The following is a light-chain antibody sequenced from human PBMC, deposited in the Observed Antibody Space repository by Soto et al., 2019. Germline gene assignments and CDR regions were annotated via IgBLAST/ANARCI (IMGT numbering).Light chain of an antibody. CDR2: DNN. Sequence: QSVLTQPPSVSAAPGQTVTISCSGSTSNIGNKYVSWYQQVPGTAPKLLIYDNNKRPSGIPDRFSGSKSGTSATLGITGLQTGDEADYYCGTWDSSLSAGVFGGGTKLTVL. CDR3: GTWDSSLSAGV. J-gene: IGLJ2*01. V-gene: IGLV1-51*01. CDR1: TSNIGNKY.